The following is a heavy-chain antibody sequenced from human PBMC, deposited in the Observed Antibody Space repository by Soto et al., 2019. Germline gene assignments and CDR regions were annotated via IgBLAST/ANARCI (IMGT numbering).Heavy chain of an antibody. CDR1: RYSFTNYW. CDR2: IDPSDSYT. V-gene: IGHV5-10-1*01. CDR3: ARLALVRGVSPYYSSGVDV. Sequence: GESLKISCQGSRYSFTNYWITWVRQMPGKGLEWMGRIDPSDSYTNYSPTFQGHDTISADKSISTAYLQWSSLKASDTAMYYCARLALVRGVSPYYSSGVDVWGQGTAVTVSS. J-gene: IGHJ6*02. D-gene: IGHD3-10*01.